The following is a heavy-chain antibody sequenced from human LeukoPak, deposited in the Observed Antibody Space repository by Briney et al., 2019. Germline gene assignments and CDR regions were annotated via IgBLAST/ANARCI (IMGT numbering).Heavy chain of an antibody. CDR1: GGSISSSSYY. Sequence: SETLSLTCTVSGGSISSSSYYWGWIRQPPGKGLEWMGSIYYTGSTYYNPSLKSRVTISVDTSKNTYSLKLISVTPADTAVYYCARPRGYHYGFFDYWGQGTLVTVSS. J-gene: IGHJ4*02. V-gene: IGHV4-39*01. D-gene: IGHD5-18*01. CDR3: ARPRGYHYGFFDY. CDR2: IYYTGST.